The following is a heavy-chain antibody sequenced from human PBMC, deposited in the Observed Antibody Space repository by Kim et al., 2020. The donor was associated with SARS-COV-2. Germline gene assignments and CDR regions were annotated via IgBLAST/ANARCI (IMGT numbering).Heavy chain of an antibody. J-gene: IGHJ4*02. Sequence: GGTNDARRLQGRVTMTRDTSISTVYLEMTRLRSDDTAVYYCARSSLLDFDYWGQGTLVTVSS. D-gene: IGHD2-15*01. CDR2: GGT. V-gene: IGHV1-2*02. CDR3: ARSSLLDFDY.